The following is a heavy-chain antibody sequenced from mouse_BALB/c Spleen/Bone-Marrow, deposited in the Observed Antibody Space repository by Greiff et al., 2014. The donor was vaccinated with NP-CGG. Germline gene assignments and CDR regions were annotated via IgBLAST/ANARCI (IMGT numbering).Heavy chain of an antibody. Sequence: EVQLQQSGPELVKPGASMKISCKASGYSLTGYTMNWVKQSHGKNLEWTGLINPYNGGTSYNQKFKGKATLTVDKSSSTAYMELLSLTSEDSAVYYCAGEVRPHWYFDVWGAGTTVTVSS. CDR2: INPYNGGT. CDR1: GYSLTGYT. D-gene: IGHD2-14*01. V-gene: IGHV1-18*01. CDR3: AGEVRPHWYFDV. J-gene: IGHJ1*01.